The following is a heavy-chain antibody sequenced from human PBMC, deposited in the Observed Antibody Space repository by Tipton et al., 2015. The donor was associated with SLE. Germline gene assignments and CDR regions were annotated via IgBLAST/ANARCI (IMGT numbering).Heavy chain of an antibody. CDR3: ARVRIAALVSDY. V-gene: IGHV4-34*01. CDR2: INHSGST. CDR1: GGSFSGYY. Sequence: TLSLTCAVYGGSFSGYYWSWIRQPPGKGLEWIGEINHSGSTNYNPSLKSRVTISVDTSKNQFSLKLSSVTAADTAVYYCARVRIAALVSDYWGQGTLVTVSS. D-gene: IGHD6-6*01. J-gene: IGHJ4*02.